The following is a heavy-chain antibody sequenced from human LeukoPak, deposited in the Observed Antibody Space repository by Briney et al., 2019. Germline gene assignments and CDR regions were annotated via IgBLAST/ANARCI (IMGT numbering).Heavy chain of an antibody. CDR3: ARGLYDSSGYCSQLFDY. J-gene: IGHJ4*02. V-gene: IGHV4-30-4*01. Sequence: PSQTLSLTCTVSGGSISSGDYYWSWIRQPPGKGLEWIGYIYYSGSTYYNPSLKSRVTISVDTSKNQFSLKLSSVTAADTAVYYCARGLYDSSGYCSQLFDYWGQGTLVTVSS. CDR2: IYYSGST. D-gene: IGHD3-22*01. CDR1: GGSISSGDYY.